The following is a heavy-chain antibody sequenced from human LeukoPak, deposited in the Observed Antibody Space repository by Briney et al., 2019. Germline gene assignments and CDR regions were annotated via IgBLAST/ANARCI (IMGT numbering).Heavy chain of an antibody. CDR2: IGSSGDYI. J-gene: IGHJ6*04. Sequence: PGGSLRLSCVASGFTFSSYTMHWVRQAPGKGLEWVSCIGSSGDYIFYADSVKGRFTISRDNAKNSLYLQMNSLRAEDTAVYYCAELGITMIGGVWGKGTTVTISS. CDR3: AELGITMIGGV. CDR1: GFTFSSYT. D-gene: IGHD3-10*02. V-gene: IGHV3-21*01.